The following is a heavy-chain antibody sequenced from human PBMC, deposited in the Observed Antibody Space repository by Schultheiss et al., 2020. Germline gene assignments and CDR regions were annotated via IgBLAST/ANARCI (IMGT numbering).Heavy chain of an antibody. CDR2: ISSSSSTI. CDR1: GFTFRSYW. CDR3: ARDLYDI. D-gene: IGHD3-9*01. J-gene: IGHJ4*02. Sequence: GGSLRLSCSASGFTFRSYWMHWVRLAPGKGLEWVSSISSSSSTIYYADSVKGRFTISRDNSKNTLYLQMNSLRAEDTAVYYCARDLYDIRGQGTLVTVSS. V-gene: IGHV3-48*01.